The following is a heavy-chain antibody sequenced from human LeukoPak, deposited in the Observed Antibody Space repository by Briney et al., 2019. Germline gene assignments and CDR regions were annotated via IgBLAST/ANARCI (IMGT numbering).Heavy chain of an antibody. V-gene: IGHV4-34*01. Sequence: SETLSLTCAVYGGSFSGYYWSWIRQAPGKGLEWIGEINHSGSTNYNPSLKSRVTISVDTSKNQFSLKLSSVTAADTAVYYCAREYNYDSSANKGYFDYWGQGTLVTVSS. CDR3: AREYNYDSSANKGYFDY. D-gene: IGHD3-22*01. J-gene: IGHJ4*02. CDR2: INHSGST. CDR1: GGSFSGYY.